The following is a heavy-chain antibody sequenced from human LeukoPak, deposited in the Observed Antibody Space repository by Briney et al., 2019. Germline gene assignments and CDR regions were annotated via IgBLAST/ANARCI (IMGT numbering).Heavy chain of an antibody. CDR3: AKMGGHFYDSAPYDTTLFTP. Sequence: SETLSHTLTVSGGSIRPNYWSWIRQAPQKGLEWIGYVYHSGRTNVGPSLKSRATISVDMSQNQISLKLTTVTAADTALYYCAKMGGHFYDSAPYDTTLFTPWGQGILVTVSS. V-gene: IGHV4-59*12. J-gene: IGHJ5*02. D-gene: IGHD3-22*01. CDR2: VYHSGRT. CDR1: GGSIRPNY.